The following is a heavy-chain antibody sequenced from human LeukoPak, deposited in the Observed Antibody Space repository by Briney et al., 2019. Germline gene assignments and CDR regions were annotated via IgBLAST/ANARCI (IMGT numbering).Heavy chain of an antibody. V-gene: IGHV1-46*03. D-gene: IGHD6-19*01. J-gene: IGHJ4*02. Sequence: ASVKVSCKASGYTFTGYYMHWVRQAPGQGLEWIGIINPSGGSTSYAQKFQGRVTMTRDTSTSTVYMELSSLRSEDTAVYYCARGAVAGRRFDYWGQGTLVTVSS. CDR1: GYTFTGYY. CDR2: INPSGGST. CDR3: ARGAVAGRRFDY.